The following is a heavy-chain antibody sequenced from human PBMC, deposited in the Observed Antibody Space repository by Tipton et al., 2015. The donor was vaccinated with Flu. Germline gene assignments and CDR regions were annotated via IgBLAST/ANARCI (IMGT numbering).Heavy chain of an antibody. J-gene: IGHJ4*02. CDR2: IYPVDSDT. CDR1: GYRFTSYW. D-gene: IGHD3-9*01. Sequence: QLVQSGAGVKKPGESLKISCKGSGYRFTSYWIGWVRQMPGKGLEWMGIIYPVDSDTRYSPSFQGQVSISADKSTSTAYLQWYSLKASDSALYYCVRTSDLLTGYPLPGFDYWGRGTLVTVSS. V-gene: IGHV5-51*03. CDR3: VRTSDLLTGYPLPGFDY.